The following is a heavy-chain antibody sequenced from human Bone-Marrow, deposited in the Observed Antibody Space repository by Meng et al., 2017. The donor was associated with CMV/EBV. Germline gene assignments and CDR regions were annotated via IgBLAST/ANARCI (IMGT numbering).Heavy chain of an antibody. V-gene: IGHV1-46*01. J-gene: IGHJ6*02. Sequence: ASVKVSCKASGYTFTSYYMHRVRQAPGQGLEWMGIINPSGGSTSYAQKFQGRVTMTTDTSTSTAYMELRSLRSDDTAVYYCARDFSGSYSSSSRVDYYYYGTDVWGQGTTVTVSS. CDR2: INPSGGST. CDR3: ARDFSGSYSSSSRVDYYYYGTDV. D-gene: IGHD6-6*01. CDR1: GYTFTSYY.